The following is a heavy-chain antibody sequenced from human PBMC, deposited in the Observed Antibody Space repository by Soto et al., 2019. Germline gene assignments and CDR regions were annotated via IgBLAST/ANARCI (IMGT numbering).Heavy chain of an antibody. D-gene: IGHD2-15*01. Sequence: QVQLVQSGGEVKKPGSSVKVSCSVSGGTFRTYTFSWVRQAPGQGLEWMGSIIRLLGITNYAQKFQGRVTIIADTATNTDNMELSSLTSEDTAIFYSARHHYPGVVTAAPEDGAFDIWGQGKMVIVSS. CDR2: IIRLLGIT. CDR3: ARHHYPGVVTAAPEDGAFDI. J-gene: IGHJ3*02. V-gene: IGHV1-69*02. CDR1: GGTFRTYT.